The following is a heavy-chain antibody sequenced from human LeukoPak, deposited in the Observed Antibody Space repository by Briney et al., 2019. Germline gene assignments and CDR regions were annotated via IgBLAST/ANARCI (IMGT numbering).Heavy chain of an antibody. J-gene: IGHJ4*02. CDR3: AKDAAPYYYDSSGYLH. V-gene: IGHV3-9*01. D-gene: IGHD3-22*01. Sequence: GGSLRLSCAASGFTFEDYAMHWVRQAPGKGLEWVSGISWNSGSIGYADSVKGRFTISRDNAKNSLYLQMNSLRAEDTALYYCAKDAAPYYYDSSGYLHWGQGTLVTVSS. CDR1: GFTFEDYA. CDR2: ISWNSGSI.